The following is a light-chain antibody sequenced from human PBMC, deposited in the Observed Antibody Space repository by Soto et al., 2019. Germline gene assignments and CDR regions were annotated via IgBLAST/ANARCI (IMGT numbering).Light chain of an antibody. CDR1: QSVSSY. CDR3: QQRRNWPIT. Sequence: EIVLTQSPATLSLSPGERATLSCRASQSVSSYLAWYQQKPGQAPRLLIYDVFNRATGIPARFSGSGSGTDFTLTISSLEPEDFAVYYCQQRRNWPITFGQGTRLEIK. CDR2: DVF. J-gene: IGKJ5*01. V-gene: IGKV3-11*01.